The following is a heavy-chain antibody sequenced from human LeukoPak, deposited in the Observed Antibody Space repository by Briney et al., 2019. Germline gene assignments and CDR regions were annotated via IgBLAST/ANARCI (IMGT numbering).Heavy chain of an antibody. Sequence: GASVKVSCKASGGTFSSYAISWVRQAPGQGLEWMGRIIPILGIANYAQKLQGRVTMTTDTSTSTAYMELRSLRSDDTAVYYCARDPYYYDSSGYSDYWGQGTLVTVSS. CDR2: IIPILGIA. CDR1: GGTFSSYA. V-gene: IGHV1-69*04. J-gene: IGHJ4*02. D-gene: IGHD3-22*01. CDR3: ARDPYYYDSSGYSDY.